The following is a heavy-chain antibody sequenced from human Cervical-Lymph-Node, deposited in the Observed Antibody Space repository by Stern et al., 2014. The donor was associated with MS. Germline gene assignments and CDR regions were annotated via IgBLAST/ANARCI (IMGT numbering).Heavy chain of an antibody. Sequence: VQLVQSGAEVKQPGSSVKVSCKASGGTFSTFSINWVRQVPGQSLEWMGGIIPICDTPNFAQKFQGRVTITADSSTSTVYMALNSLRFDDTAVYYCVLPSTVTTAAFDVWGRGTMVTVSS. CDR2: IIPICDTP. D-gene: IGHD4-11*01. J-gene: IGHJ3*01. CDR3: VLPSTVTTAAFDV. V-gene: IGHV1-69*06. CDR1: GGTFSTFS.